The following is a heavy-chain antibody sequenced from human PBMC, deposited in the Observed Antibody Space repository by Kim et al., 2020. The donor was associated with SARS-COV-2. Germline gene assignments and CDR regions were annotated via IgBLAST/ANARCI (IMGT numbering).Heavy chain of an antibody. D-gene: IGHD2-21*01. V-gene: IGHV1-46*01. CDR1: GYTFAKYF. Sequence: ASVKVSCKASGYTFAKYFMHWVRQAPGQGLEWMGIISPSGSTTTYAQNFQGRVIMTRDTSTSTVYMELSSLRSEDTAVYYCARGSEDRGNELWNWGQGTLVTVSP. CDR2: ISPSGSTT. J-gene: IGHJ4*02. CDR3: ARGSEDRGNELWN.